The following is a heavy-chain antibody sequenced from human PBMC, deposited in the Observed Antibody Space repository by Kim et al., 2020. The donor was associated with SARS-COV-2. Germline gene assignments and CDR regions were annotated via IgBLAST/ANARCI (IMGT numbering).Heavy chain of an antibody. CDR2: IYPGDSDT. D-gene: IGHD6-13*01. Sequence: GESLKISCKGSGYSFNIYWIGWVRQMPGKGLEWMGIIYPGDSDTRYSPSFQGQVTISVDKSIITAYLQWSGLKASDTAMYYCARRSGYSSSWYFDYWGQGTLVTVSS. J-gene: IGHJ4*02. CDR3: ARRSGYSSSWYFDY. CDR1: GYSFNIYW. V-gene: IGHV5-51*01.